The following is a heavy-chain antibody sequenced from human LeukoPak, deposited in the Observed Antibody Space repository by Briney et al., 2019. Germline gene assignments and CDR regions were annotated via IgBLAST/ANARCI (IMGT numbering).Heavy chain of an antibody. J-gene: IGHJ4*02. CDR1: GFTVTNNY. CDR2: MSSNGGTI. CDR3: ATRTFGYVFY. D-gene: IGHD5-12*01. V-gene: IGHV3-11*04. Sequence: GGSLRLSCAASGFTVTNNYMNWVRQAPGKGLEWISYMSSNGGTINYADSVKGRFTISRDNAKNSLYLQMNSLRAEDTAIYYCATRTFGYVFYWGQGTRVIVSS.